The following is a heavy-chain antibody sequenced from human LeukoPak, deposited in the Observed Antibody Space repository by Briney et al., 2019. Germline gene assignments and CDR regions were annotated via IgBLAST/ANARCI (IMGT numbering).Heavy chain of an antibody. V-gene: IGHV4-34*01. D-gene: IGHD2/OR15-2a*01. J-gene: IGHJ4*02. CDR2: INHSGST. CDR3: ASCNAKTSLTNFDY. Sequence: PSETLSLTCAVSGGSFSGYYWTWIRQSPGKGLEWIGEINHSGSTNYNPSLTRRVTMSVDTSKNQFSLNLSAATAADTAVYYCASCNAKTSLTNFDYWGQGTLVTVSS. CDR1: GGSFSGYY.